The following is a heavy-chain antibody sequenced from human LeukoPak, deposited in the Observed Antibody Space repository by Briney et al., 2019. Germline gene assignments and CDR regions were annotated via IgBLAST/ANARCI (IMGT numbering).Heavy chain of an antibody. CDR3: ARDGHGVPAAA. V-gene: IGHV1-18*04. J-gene: IGHJ4*02. CDR1: GYTFTGYY. D-gene: IGHD2-2*01. CDR2: ISAYNGNT. Sequence: GASVKVSCKASGYTFTGYYMHWVRQAPGQGLEWMGWISAYNGNTNYAQKLQGRVTMTTDTSTSTAYMELRSLRSDDTAVYYCARDGHGVPAAAWGQGTLVTVSS.